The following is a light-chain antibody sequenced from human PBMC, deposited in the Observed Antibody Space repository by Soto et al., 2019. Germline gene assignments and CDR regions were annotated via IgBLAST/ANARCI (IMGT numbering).Light chain of an antibody. CDR1: SGDIGTYNL. J-gene: IGLJ2*01. CDR3: CSYAGRSTVI. CDR2: EGN. Sequence: ALTQPASVSGSPGQSITISCTGSSGDIGTYNLVSWYQQHPGRAPKLIIFEGNKRPSGVSNRFSASKSGNTASLAISGLQAEDEADYHCCSYAGRSTVICGGGTKLTVL. V-gene: IGLV2-23*01.